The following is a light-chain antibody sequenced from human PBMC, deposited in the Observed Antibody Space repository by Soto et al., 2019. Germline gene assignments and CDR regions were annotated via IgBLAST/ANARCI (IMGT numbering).Light chain of an antibody. V-gene: IGKV1-39*01. Sequence: DIQMTQSPSSQSAVVGDRVTITCRASQNIGKYLNWYQQKPGKAPKLLIYAASSLQSGVPPRFSGSGSGTDFTLTISSLQPEDFATYYCEQSYATPYTFGQGTKLEIK. CDR1: QNIGKY. CDR2: AAS. J-gene: IGKJ2*01. CDR3: EQSYATPYT.